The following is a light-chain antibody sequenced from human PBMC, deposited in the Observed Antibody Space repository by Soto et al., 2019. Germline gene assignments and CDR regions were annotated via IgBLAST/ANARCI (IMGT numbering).Light chain of an antibody. J-gene: IGKJ5*01. CDR2: GAS. V-gene: IGKV3-20*01. CDR1: QIVNSRY. Sequence: EIVLTQCPDTLSLSPGERATLSFRASQIVNSRYLAWFQQKPGQAPILLIYGASSRATGIPARFSGSGSWTAFTLTISRLEPEDFALYDWHQYTSSPITCGHGTRLEI. CDR3: HQYTSSPIT.